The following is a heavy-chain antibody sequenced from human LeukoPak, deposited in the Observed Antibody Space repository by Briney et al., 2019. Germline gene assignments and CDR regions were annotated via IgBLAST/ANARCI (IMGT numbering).Heavy chain of an antibody. J-gene: IGHJ4*02. CDR3: ARDRLQGYFDY. D-gene: IGHD6-6*01. CDR2: ISSSSYI. Sequence: GGSLRLSCAASGFTFSSYSMNWVRQAPGKGLEWVSSISSSSYIYYADSVKGRFTISRDNAKNSLYLQMNSLRAEDTAVYYCARDRLQGYFDYWGQGTLVTVSS. CDR1: GFTFSSYS. V-gene: IGHV3-21*01.